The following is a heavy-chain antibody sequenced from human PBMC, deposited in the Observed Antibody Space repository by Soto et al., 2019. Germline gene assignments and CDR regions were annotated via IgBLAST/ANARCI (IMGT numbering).Heavy chain of an antibody. CDR2: MNPNSGNT. V-gene: IGHV1-8*01. CDR1: GYTFTSSD. Sequence: QVQLVQSGAEVKKPGASVKVSCKASGYTFTSSDINWVRQATGQGLEWMGWMNPNSGNTGYAQKFQGRLTMTRNTYISTAYMELSSLRSEDTAVYYCARVVEDYGDYLNFDYWGQGTLVTVSS. D-gene: IGHD4-17*01. J-gene: IGHJ4*02. CDR3: ARVVEDYGDYLNFDY.